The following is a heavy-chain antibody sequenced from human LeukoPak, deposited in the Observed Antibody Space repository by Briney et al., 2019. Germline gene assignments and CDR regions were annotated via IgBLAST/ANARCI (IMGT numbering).Heavy chain of an antibody. CDR2: ISSGSSYI. CDR3: ARDLRRWGGEERDDY. Sequence: PGGSLRLSCAASGFTFSSYSMNWVRQAPGKGLEWVSSISSGSSYIYYADSVKGRFTTSRDNAKNSLYLQMNSLRAEDTAVYYCARDLRRWGGEERDDYWGQGTLVTVSS. D-gene: IGHD2-21*01. CDR1: GFTFSSYS. J-gene: IGHJ4*02. V-gene: IGHV3-21*01.